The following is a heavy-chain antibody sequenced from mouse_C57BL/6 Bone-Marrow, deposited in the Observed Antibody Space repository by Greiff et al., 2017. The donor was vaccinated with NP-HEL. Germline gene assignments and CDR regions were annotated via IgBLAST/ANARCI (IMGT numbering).Heavy chain of an antibody. CDR3: ARSGDYCEYDGNY. J-gene: IGHJ2*01. Sequence: QVHVKQSGTELVKPGASVKLSCKASGYTFTSYWMHWVKQRPGQGLEWIGNINPSNGGTNYNEKFKSKATLTVDKSSSTAYMQLSSLTSEDSAVYYCARSGDYCEYDGNYWGQGTTLTVSS. CDR2: INPSNGGT. D-gene: IGHD2-4*01. CDR1: GYTFTSYW. V-gene: IGHV1-53*01.